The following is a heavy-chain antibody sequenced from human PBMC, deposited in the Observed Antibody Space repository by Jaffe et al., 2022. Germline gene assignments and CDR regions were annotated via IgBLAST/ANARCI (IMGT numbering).Heavy chain of an antibody. Sequence: QLQLQESGPGLVKPSETLSLTCAVSGGSVSSSGYHWGWVRQPPGKGLEWIGDISYSGTTYSNPSLKSRLTISADTSKNQFSLQLNSVTAADTAVYYCARQYCSGGTCSNFDYWGQGTLVTVSS. CDR3: ARQYCSGGTCSNFDY. J-gene: IGHJ4*02. D-gene: IGHD2-15*01. V-gene: IGHV4-39*01. CDR2: ISYSGTT. CDR1: GGSVSSSGYH.